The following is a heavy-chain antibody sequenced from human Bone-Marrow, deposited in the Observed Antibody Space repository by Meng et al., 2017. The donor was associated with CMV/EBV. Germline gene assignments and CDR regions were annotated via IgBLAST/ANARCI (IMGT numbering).Heavy chain of an antibody. CDR1: GFTFSSCA. CDR2: ISGSGSST. V-gene: IGHV3-23*01. Sequence: SGFTFSSCAMNWVRQVPGKGLEWVSTISGSGSSTYYAGSVKGRFTISRDNSKNTLYLQMNSLRAEDTAVYYCAKSLDPRTIFPMIFDYWGQGTLVTVS. J-gene: IGHJ4*02. CDR3: AKSLDPRTIFPMIFDY. D-gene: IGHD3-9*01.